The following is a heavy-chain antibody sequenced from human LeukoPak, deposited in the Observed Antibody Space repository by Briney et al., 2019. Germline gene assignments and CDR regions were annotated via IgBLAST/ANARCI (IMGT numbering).Heavy chain of an antibody. CDR1: GFTFSSYA. J-gene: IGHJ4*02. CDR2: ISGSGDNT. D-gene: IGHD1-26*01. V-gene: IGHV3-23*01. Sequence: HPGGSLRLSCAASGFTFSSYAMSWVRQAPGKGLEWVSGISGSGDNTYYADSVKGRFTISRDNSKNTLYLQMNSLRAEDTAVYYCARDIRELGFDYWGQGTLVTVSS. CDR3: ARDIRELGFDY.